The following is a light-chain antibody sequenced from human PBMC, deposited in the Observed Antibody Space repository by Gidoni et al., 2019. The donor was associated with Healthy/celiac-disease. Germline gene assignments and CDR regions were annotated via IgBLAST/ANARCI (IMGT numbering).Light chain of an antibody. CDR1: QSVSSN. CDR2: GAS. Sequence: ELVMTQSPATLSGSPRERATLSCGASQSVSSNLAWYQQKPGQAPRLLIYGASTRATGIPARFSGSGSGTEFTLTISSLQSEDFAVYYCQQYNNWLTFGQGTKLEIK. V-gene: IGKV3-15*01. CDR3: QQYNNWLT. J-gene: IGKJ2*01.